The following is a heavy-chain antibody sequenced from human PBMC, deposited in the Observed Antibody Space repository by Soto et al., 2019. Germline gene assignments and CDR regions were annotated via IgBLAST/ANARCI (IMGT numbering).Heavy chain of an antibody. J-gene: IGHJ3*02. CDR1: GFTFSSYG. CDR2: IWYDGSNK. CDR3: ASSLRSGAFDI. V-gene: IGHV3-33*01. Sequence: QVQLVESGGGVVQPGRSLRLSCAASGFTFSSYGMHWVRQAPGKGLEWVAVIWYDGSNKYYADSVKGRFTISRDNSKNSLYLQMNSLRAEDTAVYYCASSLRSGAFDIWGQGTMVPVSS.